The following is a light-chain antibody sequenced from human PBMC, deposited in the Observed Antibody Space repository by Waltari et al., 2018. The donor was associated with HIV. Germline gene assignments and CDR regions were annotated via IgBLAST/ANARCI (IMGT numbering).Light chain of an antibody. CDR3: CSYAGSNTYL. J-gene: IGLJ1*01. V-gene: IGLV2-23*01. CDR2: AGS. CDR1: SRDVGSYNY. Sequence: QSALTQPASVSGFPGPSITISCTGSSRDVGSYNYVSWYQQHPGKDTKLLIYAGSKRPSGVSTRFSGSKSGNTAALTISGLQAEDEADYYCCSYAGSNTYLFGTGTEVTVL.